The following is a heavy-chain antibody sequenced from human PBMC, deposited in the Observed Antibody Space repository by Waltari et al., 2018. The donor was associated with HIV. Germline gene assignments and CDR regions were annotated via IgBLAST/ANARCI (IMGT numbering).Heavy chain of an antibody. CDR3: ARDRGLPLWSGNDAFDI. D-gene: IGHD3-3*01. CDR2: INSDGSRT. J-gene: IGHJ3*02. Sequence: EVQLVESGGGLVQPGGSLRLSCAASGFTFSSYWMHWVRQAPGKGLVWVSRINSDGSRTSYADSVKGRFTISRDNAKNTLYLQMNSLRAEDTAVYYCARDRGLPLWSGNDAFDIWGQGTMVTVSS. V-gene: IGHV3-74*01. CDR1: GFTFSSYW.